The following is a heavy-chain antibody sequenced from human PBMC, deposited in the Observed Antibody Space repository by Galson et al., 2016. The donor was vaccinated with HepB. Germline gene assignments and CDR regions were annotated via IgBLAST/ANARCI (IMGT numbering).Heavy chain of an antibody. V-gene: IGHV3-30-3*01. CDR1: GFTFSLFV. CDR2: ISYDGSNK. D-gene: IGHD3-10*01. Sequence: SLRLSCAASGFTFSLFVIHWVRQAPGKGLEWVAMISYDGSNKYYADSVKGRFTISRDNPKNTLYLQMDSLRIEDTAIYSCARARDRYGSGGPLDYWGQGNLVTVSS. CDR3: ARARDRYGSGGPLDY. J-gene: IGHJ4*02.